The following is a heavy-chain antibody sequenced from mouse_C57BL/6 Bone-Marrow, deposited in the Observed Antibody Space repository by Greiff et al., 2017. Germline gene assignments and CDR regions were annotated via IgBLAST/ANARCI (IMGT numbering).Heavy chain of an antibody. Sequence: VKVVESGPELVKPGASVKISCKASGYAFSSSWMNWVKQRPGKGLEWIGRIYPGDGDTNYNGKFKGKATLTADKSSSTAYMQLSSLTSEDSAVYFCARGRQLRLGYWGQGTTLTVSS. D-gene: IGHD3-2*02. CDR1: GYAFSSSW. CDR2: IYPGDGDT. V-gene: IGHV1-82*01. J-gene: IGHJ2*01. CDR3: ARGRQLRLGY.